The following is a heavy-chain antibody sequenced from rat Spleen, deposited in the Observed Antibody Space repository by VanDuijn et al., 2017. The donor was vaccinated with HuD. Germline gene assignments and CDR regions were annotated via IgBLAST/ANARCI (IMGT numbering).Heavy chain of an antibody. Sequence: EVQLVESGGGLVQPGRSLKLSCAASGFTFSDYTMAWVRQAPTKGLEWVAYINTGGGNTYYRDSVRGRFTISRNNAKNTQYLQMDSLRSEDTATYYCARHHYDGYYHGPVLGIMDAWGQGASVTVSS. CDR3: ARHHYDGYYHGPVLGIMDA. CDR2: INTGGGNT. V-gene: IGHV5S13*01. J-gene: IGHJ4*01. CDR1: GFTFSDYT. D-gene: IGHD1-12*03.